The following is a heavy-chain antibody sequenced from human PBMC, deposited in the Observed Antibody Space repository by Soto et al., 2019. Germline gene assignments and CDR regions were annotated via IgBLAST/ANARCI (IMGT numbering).Heavy chain of an antibody. V-gene: IGHV1-18*01. CDR2: ISAYNGNT. Sequence: GASVKVSCKASGDTFTSYGISWVRQAPGQGLEWMGWISAYNGNTNYAQKLQGRVTMTTDTSTSTAYMELRSLRSDDTAVYYCARDQGFYDSSGYYVRQPYYFDYWGQGTLVTVSS. J-gene: IGHJ4*02. D-gene: IGHD3-22*01. CDR3: ARDQGFYDSSGYYVRQPYYFDY. CDR1: GDTFTSYG.